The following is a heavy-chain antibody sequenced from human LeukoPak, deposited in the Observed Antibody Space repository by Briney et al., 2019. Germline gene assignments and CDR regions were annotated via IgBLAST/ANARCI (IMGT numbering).Heavy chain of an antibody. CDR1: GYTFTGYY. CDR2: INPNSGGT. J-gene: IGHJ2*01. D-gene: IGHD4-17*01. V-gene: IGHV1-2*02. CDR3: ARLNDYGDYEALGGCFDL. Sequence: SVTVSCKASGYTFTGYYMHWVRQAPGQGLEWMGWINPNSGGTNYAQKFQGRVTMTRDTSISTAYMELSRLRSDDTAVYYCARLNDYGDYEALGGCFDLWGRGTLVTVSS.